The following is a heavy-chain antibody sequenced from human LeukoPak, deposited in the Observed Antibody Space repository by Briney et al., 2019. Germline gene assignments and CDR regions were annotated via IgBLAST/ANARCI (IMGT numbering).Heavy chain of an antibody. J-gene: IGHJ3*02. Sequence: ASVKVSCNASGYTFTGYYMHWVRQAPGQGLEWMGWMNPNSGNTGYAQKFQGRVTMTRNTSISTAYMELSSLRSEDTAVYYCARVGSGRGSFGAFDIWGQGTMVTVSS. D-gene: IGHD3-10*01. V-gene: IGHV1-8*02. CDR2: MNPNSGNT. CDR3: ARVGSGRGSFGAFDI. CDR1: GYTFTGYY.